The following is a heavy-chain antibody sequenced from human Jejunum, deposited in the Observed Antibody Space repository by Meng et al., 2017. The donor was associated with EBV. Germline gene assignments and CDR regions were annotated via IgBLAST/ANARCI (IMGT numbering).Heavy chain of an antibody. V-gene: IGHV1-46*01. J-gene: IGHJ5*02. Sequence: QVKLGQSGADVKKPGASVKVSCKVSGDTFTRYYMHWVRQAPGQGLEWMGIINPTGDSTTYAEKFQGRLTMTRDTSTTTAYMELSSLRSEDTAVYYCAGGMTIRQNWFDPWGQGTLVTVSS. D-gene: IGHD5-24*01. CDR1: GDTFTRYY. CDR3: AGGMTIRQNWFDP. CDR2: INPTGDST.